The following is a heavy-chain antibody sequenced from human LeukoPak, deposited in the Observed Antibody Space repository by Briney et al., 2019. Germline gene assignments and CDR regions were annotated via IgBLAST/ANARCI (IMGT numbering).Heavy chain of an antibody. CDR2: FIPMVGIA. CDR1: GGSFSRNA. Sequence: ASVKVSCKASGGSFSRNAISWVRQAPGHGLEWMGRFIPMVGIATYAQKFQGRVTITEDRSTSTAYMELSSLRSEDTAVYYCARIQAVGVPVAIDAYYSYGMDVWGQGTAVSVSS. CDR3: ARIQAVGVPVAIDAYYSYGMDV. V-gene: IGHV1-69*04. J-gene: IGHJ6*02. D-gene: IGHD2-2*02.